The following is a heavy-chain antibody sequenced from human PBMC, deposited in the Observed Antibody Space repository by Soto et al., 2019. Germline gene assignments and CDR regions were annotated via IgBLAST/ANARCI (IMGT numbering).Heavy chain of an antibody. V-gene: IGHV4-34*01. Sequence: SETLSLTCSVYVGSCSGYYWSWIRQPPGKGLEWIGEINHSGSTNYNPSLKSRVTISVDTSKNQFSLKLSSVTAADTAVYYCARGLYGHLYIDWGQGTLVTVSS. J-gene: IGHJ4*02. CDR1: VGSCSGYY. D-gene: IGHD2-15*01. CDR3: ARGLYGHLYID. CDR2: INHSGST.